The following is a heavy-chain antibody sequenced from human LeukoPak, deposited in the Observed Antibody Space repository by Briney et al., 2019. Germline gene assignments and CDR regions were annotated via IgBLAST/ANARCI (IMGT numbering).Heavy chain of an antibody. J-gene: IGHJ4*02. Sequence: PGRSLRLSCAASGFTFSSYGMHWVRHAPGKGLEWVAAIWYDGSNEYYADSVKGRFTISRDNSKNTLYLQMNSLRAEDTAVYYCAKDGGNSLDYWGQGTLVTVSS. CDR2: IWYDGSNE. D-gene: IGHD1-1*01. V-gene: IGHV3-33*06. CDR3: AKDGGNSLDY. CDR1: GFTFSSYG.